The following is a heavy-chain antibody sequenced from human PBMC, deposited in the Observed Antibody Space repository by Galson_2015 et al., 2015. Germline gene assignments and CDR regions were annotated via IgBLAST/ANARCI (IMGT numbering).Heavy chain of an antibody. CDR1: GSSFATHW. CDR3: AGTLLRSGSHYGDY. Sequence: QSGAEVKKSGEFLQISCKGSGSSFATHWIAWVRQMPGKGLEWMGVIYPGDSDTRYSPSFQGQVTISVDKSISTAYLQWSSLKASDTAMYYWAGTLLRSGSHYGDYWGQGPLCTVSS. D-gene: IGHD3-10*01. J-gene: IGHJ4*02. CDR2: IYPGDSDT. V-gene: IGHV5-51*01.